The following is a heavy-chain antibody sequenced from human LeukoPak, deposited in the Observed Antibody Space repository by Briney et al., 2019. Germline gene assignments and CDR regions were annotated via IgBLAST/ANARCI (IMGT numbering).Heavy chain of an antibody. Sequence: GGSLRLSCAASGFTFSNYAVNWVRQAPGKGLEWASVIYSGGSTYYADSVKGRFTISRDSSKNTLHLQMNSLRAEDTAVYYCARGLVATLWGQGTLVTVSS. V-gene: IGHV3-53*01. J-gene: IGHJ4*02. CDR1: GFTFSNYA. D-gene: IGHD5-12*01. CDR3: ARGLVATL. CDR2: IYSGGST.